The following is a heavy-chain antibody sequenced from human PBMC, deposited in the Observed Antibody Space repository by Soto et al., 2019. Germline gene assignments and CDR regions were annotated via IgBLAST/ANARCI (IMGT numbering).Heavy chain of an antibody. CDR2: INPSGGST. CDR1: GYTFTAYG. CDR3: ARGSMDYYDSSGYYGQYYYYYYGMDV. Sequence: ASVKVSCKASGYTFTAYGVNWVRQSPGQGLEWMGIINPSGGSTSYAQKFQGRVTMTRDTSTSTVYMELSSLRSEDTAVYYCARGSMDYYDSSGYYGQYYYYYYGMDVWGQGTTVTVSS. D-gene: IGHD3-22*01. V-gene: IGHV1-46*01. J-gene: IGHJ6*02.